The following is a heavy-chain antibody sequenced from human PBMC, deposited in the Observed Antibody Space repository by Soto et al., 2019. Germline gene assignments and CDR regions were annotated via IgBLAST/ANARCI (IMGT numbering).Heavy chain of an antibody. CDR2: IDPSDSQT. CDR1: GYSFAGYW. D-gene: IGHD3-22*01. Sequence: PGESLKISCKGSGYSFAGYWITWVRQKPGKGLEWMGRIDPSDSQTYYSPSFRGHVTISVTKSITTVFLQWSSLRASDTAMYYCDRKIYDSDTGPNFQYYFDSWGQGTPVTVSS. V-gene: IGHV5-10-1*01. J-gene: IGHJ4*02. CDR3: DRKIYDSDTGPNFQYYFDS.